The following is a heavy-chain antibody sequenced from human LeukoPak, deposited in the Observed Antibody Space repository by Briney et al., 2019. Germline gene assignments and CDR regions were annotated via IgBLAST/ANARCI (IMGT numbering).Heavy chain of an antibody. CDR2: IFYSGST. CDR3: AREAYCGGDCYSGFDY. CDR1: GGSISNYY. V-gene: IGHV4-59*01. D-gene: IGHD2-21*02. Sequence: SETLSLTCIVSGGSISNYYWSWIRQPPGKGLEWIGYIFYSGSTNYNPSLKSRVTISIDTSKNQFSLKLSSVTAADTAVYYCAREAYCGGDCYSGFDYWGQGTLVTVSS. J-gene: IGHJ4*02.